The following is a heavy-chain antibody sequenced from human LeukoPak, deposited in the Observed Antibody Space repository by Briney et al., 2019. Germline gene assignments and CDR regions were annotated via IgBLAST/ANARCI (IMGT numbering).Heavy chain of an antibody. CDR2: ISSSSSYI. D-gene: IGHD3-22*01. V-gene: IGHV3-21*01. CDR1: GFTFSSYS. CDR3: ARKSGYYYDSSGLY. J-gene: IGHJ4*02. Sequence: GGSLRLSCAASGFTFSSYSMNWVRQAPGKGLEWVSSISSSSSYIYYADSVKGRFTISRDNTKNSLYLQMNSLRAEDTAVYYCARKSGYYYDSSGLYWGQGTLVTVSS.